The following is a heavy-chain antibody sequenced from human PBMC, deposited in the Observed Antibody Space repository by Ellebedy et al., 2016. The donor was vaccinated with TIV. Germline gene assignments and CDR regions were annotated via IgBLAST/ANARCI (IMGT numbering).Heavy chain of an antibody. Sequence: GGSLRLXXVASGFIFSSNNMNWVRQAPGKGLEWVSSSSRSSSHIYYADSVKGRFTISRDNAKNSLYLQMTSLSAEDTAVYYCARAVALTTPFENWGQGTLVTVSS. V-gene: IGHV3-21*01. CDR3: ARAVALTTPFEN. J-gene: IGHJ4*02. CDR1: GFIFSSNN. D-gene: IGHD4-17*01. CDR2: SSRSSSHI.